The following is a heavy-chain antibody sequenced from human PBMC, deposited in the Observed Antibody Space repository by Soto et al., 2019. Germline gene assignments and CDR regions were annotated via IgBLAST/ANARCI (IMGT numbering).Heavy chain of an antibody. CDR3: ASRGRPMVRHGMDV. D-gene: IGHD3-10*01. J-gene: IGHJ6*02. CDR1: GGSISSGGYY. V-gene: IGHV4-31*03. Sequence: KPSETLTLTCTASGGSISSGGYYWSWIRQHPGKGLEWIGYIYYSGSTYYNPSLKSRVTISVDTSKNQFSLKLSSVTAADTAVYYCASRGRPMVRHGMDVWGQGTTVTVSS. CDR2: IYYSGST.